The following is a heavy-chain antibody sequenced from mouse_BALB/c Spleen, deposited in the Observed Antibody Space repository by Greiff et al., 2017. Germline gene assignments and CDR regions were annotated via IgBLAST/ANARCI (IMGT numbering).Heavy chain of an antibody. Sequence: EVKLVESGGGLVQPGGSRKLSCAASGFTFSSFGMHWVRQAPEKGLEWVAYISSGSSTIYYADTVKGRFTISRDNPKNTLFLQMTSLRSEDTAMYYCARALFITTVVADYWGQGTTLTVSS. V-gene: IGHV5-17*02. CDR3: ARALFITTVVADY. D-gene: IGHD1-1*01. J-gene: IGHJ2*01. CDR2: ISSGSSTI. CDR1: GFTFSSFG.